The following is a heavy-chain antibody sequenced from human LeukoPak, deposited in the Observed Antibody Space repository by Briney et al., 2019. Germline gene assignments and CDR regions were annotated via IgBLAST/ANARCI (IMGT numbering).Heavy chain of an antibody. J-gene: IGHJ3*02. Sequence: ASVKVSCKASGGTFSSYAISWVRQAPGQGLEWMGGIIPIFGTANYAQKFQGRVTITADESTSTAYMELSSLRSEDTAVYYCAREAYYDSSVGRAFDIWGQGTMVTVSS. CDR3: AREAYYDSSVGRAFDI. CDR2: IIPIFGTA. D-gene: IGHD3-22*01. CDR1: GGTFSSYA. V-gene: IGHV1-69*13.